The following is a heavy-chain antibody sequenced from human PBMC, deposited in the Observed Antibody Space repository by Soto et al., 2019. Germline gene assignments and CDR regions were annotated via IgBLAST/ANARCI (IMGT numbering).Heavy chain of an antibody. V-gene: IGHV3-21*01. J-gene: IGHJ3*02. D-gene: IGHD1-26*01. Sequence: GGSLRLSCVASGFNFNSYAMNWVRQAPGKWPEWVSTISATGFYLYYADSVKGRFTISRDNAKKSLYLQMNSLRAEDTAVYYCVRDFSRIVGATADAFDIWGQGTMVTVSS. CDR3: VRDFSRIVGATADAFDI. CDR1: GFNFNSYA. CDR2: ISATGFYL.